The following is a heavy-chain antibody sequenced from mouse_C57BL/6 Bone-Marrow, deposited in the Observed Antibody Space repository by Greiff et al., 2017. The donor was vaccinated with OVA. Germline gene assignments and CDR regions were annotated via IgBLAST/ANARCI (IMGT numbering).Heavy chain of an antibody. D-gene: IGHD2-3*01. V-gene: IGHV1-50*01. J-gene: IGHJ3*01. CDR1: GYTFTSYW. CDR3: ARLGWLLTWFAY. Sequence: QVQLQQPGAELVKPGASVKLSCKASGYTFTSYWMQWVKQRPGQGLEWIGELVPSDSYTNYNQKFKGKATLTVDTSSSTAYMQLSSLASEDSAVYYCARLGWLLTWFAYWGQGTLVTVSA. CDR2: LVPSDSYT.